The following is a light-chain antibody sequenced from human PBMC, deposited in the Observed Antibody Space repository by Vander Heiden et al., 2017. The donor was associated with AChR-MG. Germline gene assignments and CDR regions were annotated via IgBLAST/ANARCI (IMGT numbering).Light chain of an antibody. J-gene: IGKJ1*01. CDR1: QSVSSY. CDR3: QHRSNWPPST. V-gene: IGKV3-11*01. CDR2: DAS. Sequence: EIVLTQSPATLSLSPGERATLSCRASQSVSSYLAWYQQKPGQAPRLLIYDASNRATGIPARFSGSGCGTDFTLTISSLEPEDFAVYYCQHRSNWPPSTFGQGTKVEIK.